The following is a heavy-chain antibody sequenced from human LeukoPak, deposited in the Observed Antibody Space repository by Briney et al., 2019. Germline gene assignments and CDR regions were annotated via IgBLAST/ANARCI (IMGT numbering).Heavy chain of an antibody. Sequence: PSETLSLTCTVSGGSISSYYWSWIRQPPGKGLEWIGYIYYSGSTNYNPSLKSRVTISVDTSKNQFSLKLSSVTAADTAVYYCARRQQLLFDYWGQGTLVTVSS. D-gene: IGHD6-13*01. CDR3: ARRQQLLFDY. CDR2: IYYSGST. CDR1: GGSISSYY. V-gene: IGHV4-59*08. J-gene: IGHJ4*02.